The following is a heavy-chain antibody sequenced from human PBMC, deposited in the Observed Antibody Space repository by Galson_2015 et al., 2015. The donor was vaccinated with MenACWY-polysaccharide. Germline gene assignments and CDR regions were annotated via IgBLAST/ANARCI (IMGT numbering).Heavy chain of an antibody. D-gene: IGHD5-12*01. Sequence: TLSLTCAVSGGSVSSGSYFWSWFRQPAGKGLAWIGRIHSRGSTDYSPSLRSRVTISTDTSRNHISLKLSSVTAADTAVYYCARSLGYSDSAFDNGRDVDRRFDPWGQGTLVTVSS. CDR3: ARSLGYSDSAFDNGRDVDRRFDP. J-gene: IGHJ5*02. CDR2: IHSRGST. CDR1: GGSVSSGSYF. V-gene: IGHV4-61*02.